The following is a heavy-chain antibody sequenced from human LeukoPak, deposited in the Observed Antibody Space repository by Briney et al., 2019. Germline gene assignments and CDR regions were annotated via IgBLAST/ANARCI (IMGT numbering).Heavy chain of an antibody. Sequence: ASVKVSCKVSGGTFSSYAISWVRQAPGQGLEWMGGIIPIFGTANYAQKFQGRVTITADESTSTAYMELSSLRSEDTAVYYCARVRPFSGGSCYDYWGQGTLVTVSS. J-gene: IGHJ4*02. CDR3: ARVRPFSGGSCYDY. CDR1: GGTFSSYA. V-gene: IGHV1-69*13. CDR2: IIPIFGTA. D-gene: IGHD2-15*01.